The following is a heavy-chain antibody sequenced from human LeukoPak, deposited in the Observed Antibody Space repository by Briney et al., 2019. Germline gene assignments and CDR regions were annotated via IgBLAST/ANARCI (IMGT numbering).Heavy chain of an antibody. Sequence: GASVKVSCKASGYRFTGYYIHWVRQAPGQGLEWMGRINPNSGGTNYAQKFQGRVTMTRDTSISTAYMELSRLRSDDTAVYYCARDPSHDYAFDRWFDPWGQGTLVTVSS. CDR2: INPNSGGT. CDR3: ARDPSHDYAFDRWFDP. J-gene: IGHJ5*02. D-gene: IGHD4-17*01. V-gene: IGHV1-2*06. CDR1: GYRFTGYY.